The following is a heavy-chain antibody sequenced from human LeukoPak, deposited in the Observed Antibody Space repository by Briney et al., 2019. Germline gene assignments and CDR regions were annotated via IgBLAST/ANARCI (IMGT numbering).Heavy chain of an antibody. Sequence: SETLSLTCNVSGASLRNYYWSWIRQPPRQGLGWTGYIYFSGSTHYNHSLESRVTIPPDTSTNQYSLKLTSVTAADTAVYYRASGPYPAAGTDQQFDYWGQGTLVTVSS. CDR2: IYFSGST. V-gene: IGHV4-59*01. CDR1: GASLRNYY. D-gene: IGHD6-13*01. CDR3: ASGPYPAAGTDQQFDY. J-gene: IGHJ4*02.